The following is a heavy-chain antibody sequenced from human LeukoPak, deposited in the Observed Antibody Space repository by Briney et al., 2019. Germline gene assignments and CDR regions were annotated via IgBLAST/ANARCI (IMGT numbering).Heavy chain of an antibody. Sequence: GGSLRLSCAASGFTFSRFGMHWVRQAPGKGLEWVAVIGSDGRTTFYGDSVKGRLTISRDDSKNTLYLQMDSLRAEDTAVYFCAKELEWEVHAFDIWGQGTMVTVSS. V-gene: IGHV3-30*02. D-gene: IGHD3-3*01. CDR2: IGSDGRTT. J-gene: IGHJ3*02. CDR3: AKELEWEVHAFDI. CDR1: GFTFSRFG.